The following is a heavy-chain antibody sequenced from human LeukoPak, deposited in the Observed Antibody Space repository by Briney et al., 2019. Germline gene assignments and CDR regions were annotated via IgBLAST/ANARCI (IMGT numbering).Heavy chain of an antibody. J-gene: IGHJ5*02. CDR3: AKGPGWFDP. Sequence: GGSLRLSCAASGFTFSSYSMNWVRQAPGKGLEWVSSISSSSNYVYYADSMKGRFTISRDNAKNSLYLQMNSLRAEDTAVYYCAKGPGWFDPWGQGTLVTVSS. CDR1: GFTFSSYS. CDR2: ISSSSNYV. V-gene: IGHV3-21*01.